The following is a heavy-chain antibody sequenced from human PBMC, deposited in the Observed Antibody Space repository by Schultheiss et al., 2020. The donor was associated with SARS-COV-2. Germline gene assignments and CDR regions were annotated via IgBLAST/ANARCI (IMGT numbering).Heavy chain of an antibody. CDR1: GGSFSGYY. Sequence: GSLRLSCAVYGGSFSGYYWSWIRQLPGKGLEWIGEINHSGSTNYNPSLKSRVTISVDTSKNQFSLKLSSVTAADTAVYYCARGEAYCGGDCYSGAFDIWGQGTMITV. V-gene: IGHV4-34*01. D-gene: IGHD2-21*02. CDR2: INHSGST. J-gene: IGHJ3*02. CDR3: ARGEAYCGGDCYSGAFDI.